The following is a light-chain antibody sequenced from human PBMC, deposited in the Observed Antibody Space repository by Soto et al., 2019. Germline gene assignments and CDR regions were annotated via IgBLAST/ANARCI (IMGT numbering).Light chain of an antibody. V-gene: IGLV2-11*01. CDR2: DVS. CDR3: CSYAGSYTFV. CDR1: SSDVGGYNY. Sequence: QSALTQPRSVSGSPGQSVTISCTGTSSDVGGYNYVSWYQQHPGKAPKLMIYDVSKRPSGVPDRFSGSKSGNTASLTISGRQAEDEAEYYCCSYAGSYTFVFGGGTKVTVL. J-gene: IGLJ2*01.